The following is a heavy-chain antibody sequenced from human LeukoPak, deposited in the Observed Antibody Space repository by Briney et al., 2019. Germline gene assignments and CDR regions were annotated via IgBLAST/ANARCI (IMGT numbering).Heavy chain of an antibody. CDR1: GGSISSSSSY. D-gene: IGHD6-13*01. J-gene: IGHJ4*02. CDR3: ARVLAAAAHFDY. CDR2: ISYTGST. V-gene: IGHV4-39*01. Sequence: KPSETLSLTCTVSGGSISSSSSYWGWIRQPPGQGLEWIGSISYTGSTYYNPSLKSRVTISVDTSKNQFSLKLSSVTAADTAVYYCARVLAAAAHFDYWGQGTLVTASS.